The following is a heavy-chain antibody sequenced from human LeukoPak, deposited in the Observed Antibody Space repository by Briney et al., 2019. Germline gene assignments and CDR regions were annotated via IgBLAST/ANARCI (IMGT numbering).Heavy chain of an antibody. Sequence: GGSLRLSCAASGFTFSAYVMSWVRQAPGKGLEWVSSISGSGDITYYADSVKGRFTISRDNSRNTLHLQMNSLRAEDTALYYCAKAHLPDYYYMDVWGKGTTVTVSS. CDR1: GFTFSAYV. CDR2: ISGSGDIT. J-gene: IGHJ6*03. CDR3: AKAHLPDYYYMDV. V-gene: IGHV3-23*01.